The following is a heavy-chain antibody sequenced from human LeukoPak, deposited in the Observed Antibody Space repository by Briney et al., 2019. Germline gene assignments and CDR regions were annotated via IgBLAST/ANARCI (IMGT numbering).Heavy chain of an antibody. CDR1: GFTFSTYS. D-gene: IGHD6-19*01. V-gene: IGHV3-21*01. CDR2: ISDSSRYI. J-gene: IGHJ4*02. CDR3: ARAISGWYVGSDY. Sequence: GGSLRLSCAASGFTFSTYSMNWFHQPPGKGLEWVSSISDSSRYIFYGDSVKGRFSISRDNAKNSLYLQMNSLRTEDTAVYYCARAISGWYVGSDYWGQGTLVTVSS.